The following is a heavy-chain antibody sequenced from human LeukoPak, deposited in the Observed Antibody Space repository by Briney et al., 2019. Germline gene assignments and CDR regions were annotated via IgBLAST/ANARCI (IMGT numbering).Heavy chain of an antibody. D-gene: IGHD5-12*01. CDR1: GGSISSSSYF. V-gene: IGHV4-39*01. Sequence: SETLSLTCTVSGGSISSSSYFWGWIRQPPGKGLEWIRSIYYSGSTYYNPSLESRVTISVDTSKNQFSLKLNSLTAADTAVYYCARHGGLKYGGYEKRFDYWGQGTLVTVSS. CDR2: IYYSGST. CDR3: ARHGGLKYGGYEKRFDY. J-gene: IGHJ4*02.